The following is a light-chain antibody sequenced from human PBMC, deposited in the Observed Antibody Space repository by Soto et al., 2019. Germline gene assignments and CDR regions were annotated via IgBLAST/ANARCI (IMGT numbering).Light chain of an antibody. CDR1: QSISNW. Sequence: DIQMTQSPSTLSASVGDRVTIVCRASQSISNWLAWYQQKPGKAPKVLISGASSLESGVPSRFSGSGSGTEFTLTISSLKPDDFATYYCQQYTSYPLTFGQGTKVEI. CDR2: GAS. J-gene: IGKJ1*01. V-gene: IGKV1-5*02. CDR3: QQYTSYPLT.